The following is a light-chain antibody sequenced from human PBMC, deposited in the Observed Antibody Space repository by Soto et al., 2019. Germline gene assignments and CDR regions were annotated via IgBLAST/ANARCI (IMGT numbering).Light chain of an antibody. J-gene: IGKJ4*01. V-gene: IGKV1-16*02. CDR2: AAS. Sequence: DIQMTQSPSSLSASVGVRVTITCRASQEISNHLAWFQQKPGKAPKSLISAASSLQSGVPSKFSGSGSGTDFTLTISSRQAEDFATYYCQQYNSYPVSFGGGTKVEIK. CDR1: QEISNH. CDR3: QQYNSYPVS.